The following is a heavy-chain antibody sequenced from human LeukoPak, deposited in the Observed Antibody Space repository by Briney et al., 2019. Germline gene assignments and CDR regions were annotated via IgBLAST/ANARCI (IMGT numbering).Heavy chain of an antibody. Sequence: GSLRLSCAASGFTFSSYWMSWVRQAPGKGLEWIGNIYYTGSTYYNPSLKSRVTISVNTSKNQFSLKLSSVTAADTAVYYCARLGGDFTSIWYFDLWGRGTLVTVSS. CDR1: GFTFSSYW. CDR3: ARLGGDFTSIWYFDL. D-gene: IGHD2-21*02. CDR2: IYYTGST. J-gene: IGHJ2*01. V-gene: IGHV4-39*01.